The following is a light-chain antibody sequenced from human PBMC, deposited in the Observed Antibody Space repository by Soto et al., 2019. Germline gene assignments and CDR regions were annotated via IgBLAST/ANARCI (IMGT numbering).Light chain of an antibody. CDR3: QHYNSYST. V-gene: IGKV1-5*01. Sequence: DIQMTQSPSTLSASVGDRVTITCRASQSISSWLAWYQQKPGKAPKLLIYDASSLESGVPSRFSGSGSGTEFTLTISSLKPDDFATYYCQHYNSYSTFGQGTKV. CDR2: DAS. J-gene: IGKJ1*01. CDR1: QSISSW.